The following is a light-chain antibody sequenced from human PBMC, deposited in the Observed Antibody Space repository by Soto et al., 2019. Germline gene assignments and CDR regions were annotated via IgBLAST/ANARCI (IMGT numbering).Light chain of an antibody. CDR2: LGS. CDR1: QSLLHSNGYNY. J-gene: IGKJ5*01. Sequence: DIVMTQSPLSLPVTPGEPASISCRSSQSLLHSNGYNYLDWYLQKPGQSPQLLIYLGSTRASGVPDRFSGSGSGTDFTLKISRVEAEYVGFYYCIQALQTPLTFGQGTRLEIK. CDR3: IQALQTPLT. V-gene: IGKV2-28*01.